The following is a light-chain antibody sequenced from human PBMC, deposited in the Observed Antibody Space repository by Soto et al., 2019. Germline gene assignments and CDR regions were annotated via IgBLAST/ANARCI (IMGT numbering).Light chain of an antibody. CDR3: QKYNSALWT. Sequence: DIQMTQSPSSLSASVGDRVTITCRASQAISNYLAWYQQKPGKVPKLLIYAASTLQSGVPSRFRGSGSGTDFTLTISSLQPEDVATYYCQKYNSALWTFGQGTKVEIK. CDR2: AAS. CDR1: QAISNY. V-gene: IGKV1-27*01. J-gene: IGKJ1*01.